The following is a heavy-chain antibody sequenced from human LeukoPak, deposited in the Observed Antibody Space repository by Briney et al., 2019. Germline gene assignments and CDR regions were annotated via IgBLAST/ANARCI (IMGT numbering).Heavy chain of an antibody. CDR1: GFIFSNYW. D-gene: IGHD2-21*01. Sequence: GGSLRLSCVASGFIFSNYWMSWVRQVPGKGLEWVANMKQDGREKYLVDSVKGRFTISRDNAKNSVYLQMNSLTDEDTAVHYCARAGLIRFDYWGQGTLVTVSS. V-gene: IGHV3-7*03. CDR3: ARAGLIRFDY. J-gene: IGHJ4*02. CDR2: MKQDGREK.